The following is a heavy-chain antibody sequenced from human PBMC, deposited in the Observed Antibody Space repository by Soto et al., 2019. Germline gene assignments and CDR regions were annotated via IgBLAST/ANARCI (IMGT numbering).Heavy chain of an antibody. CDR3: ARDRYCSGGSCCSAFDY. D-gene: IGHD2-15*01. V-gene: IGHV1-18*01. CDR1: GYTFTSYG. J-gene: IGHJ4*02. CDR2: ISAYDGNT. Sequence: ASVKVSCKASGYTFTSYGISWLRQAPGQGLEWMGWISAYDGNTNYAQKLQGRVTMTTDTSTSTAYMELRSLRSDDTAVYYCARDRYCSGGSCCSAFDYWGQGTLVTVSS.